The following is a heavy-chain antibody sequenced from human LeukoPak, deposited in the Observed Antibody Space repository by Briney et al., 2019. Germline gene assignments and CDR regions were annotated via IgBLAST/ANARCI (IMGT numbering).Heavy chain of an antibody. D-gene: IGHD6-13*01. Sequence: GASVKVSCKASGGTFSSYAISWVRQASGQGLEWMGRIIPILGIANYAQKFQGRVTITADKSTSTAYMELSSLKASDTAMYYCARLGSWYVGDYWGQGTLVTVSS. CDR3: ARLGSWYVGDY. CDR1: GGTFSSYA. J-gene: IGHJ4*02. CDR2: IIPILGIA. V-gene: IGHV1-69*04.